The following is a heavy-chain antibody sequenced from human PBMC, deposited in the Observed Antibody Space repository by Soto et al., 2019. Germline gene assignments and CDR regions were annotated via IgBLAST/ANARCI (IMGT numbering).Heavy chain of an antibody. V-gene: IGHV1-46*01. J-gene: IGHJ4*02. Sequence: ASVKVSCKASGYTFTSYYMHWVRQAPGQGLEWMGIINPSGGSTSYAQKFRGRVTMTRDTSTSTVYMELSSLRSEDTAVYYCARMVVVAGFDYWGQGTLVTVSS. CDR1: GYTFTSYY. CDR2: INPSGGST. CDR3: ARMVVVAGFDY. D-gene: IGHD2-15*01.